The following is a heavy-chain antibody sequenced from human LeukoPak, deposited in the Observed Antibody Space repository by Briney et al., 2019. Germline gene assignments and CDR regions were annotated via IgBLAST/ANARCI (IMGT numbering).Heavy chain of an antibody. CDR2: IYNSGNT. CDR3: AREVIYGAFDI. V-gene: IGHV3-53*01. J-gene: IGHJ3*02. CDR1: GFTVSSNY. D-gene: IGHD2/OR15-2a*01. Sequence: GGALRLSCAASGFTVSSNYMSWVRQAPGKGLEWVSVIYNSGNTYYADSVKGRFTISRDNSKNTLYLQMSSLRAEDTAVYYCAREVIYGAFDIWGQGTMVTVSS.